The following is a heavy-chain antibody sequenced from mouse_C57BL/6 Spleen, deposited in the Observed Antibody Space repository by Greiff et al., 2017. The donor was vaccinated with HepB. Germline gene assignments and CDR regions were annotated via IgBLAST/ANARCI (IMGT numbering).Heavy chain of an antibody. CDR1: GYTFTSYD. CDR2: IYPRDGST. V-gene: IGHV1-85*01. J-gene: IGHJ3*01. Sequence: QVQLQQSGPELVKPGASVKLSCKASGYTFTSYDINWVKQRHGQGLEWIGWIYPRDGSTKYNEKFKGKATLTVDTSSSTAYMELHSLSSEDSAVYFCARPETAQATAWFAYWGQGTLVTVSA. CDR3: ARPETAQATAWFAY. D-gene: IGHD3-2*02.